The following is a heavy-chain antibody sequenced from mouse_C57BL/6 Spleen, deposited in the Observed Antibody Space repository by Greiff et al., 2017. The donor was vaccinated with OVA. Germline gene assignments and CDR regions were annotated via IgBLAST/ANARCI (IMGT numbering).Heavy chain of an antibody. V-gene: IGHV3-6*01. Sequence: EVKLQESGPGLVKPSQSLSLTCSVTGYSITSGYYWNWIRQFPGNKLEWMGYISYDGSNNYNPSLKNRISITRDTSKNQFFLKLNSVTTEDTATYYCARDVVPYYFDYWGQGTTLTVSS. D-gene: IGHD5-1*01. CDR3: ARDVVPYYFDY. CDR2: ISYDGSN. CDR1: GYSITSGYY. J-gene: IGHJ2*01.